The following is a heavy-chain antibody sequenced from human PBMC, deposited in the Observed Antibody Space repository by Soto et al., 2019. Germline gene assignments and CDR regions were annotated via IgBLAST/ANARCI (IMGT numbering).Heavy chain of an antibody. J-gene: IGHJ5*02. CDR1: GGSFSNYI. D-gene: IGHD6-19*01. CDR2: TIPMFATA. CDR3: ARGLFGQQWLVGVDT. V-gene: IGHV1-69*01. Sequence: QVHLVQSGAEVKKPGSSVKVSCKASGGSFSNYIFAWVQQAPGQGLEWMGGTIPMFATAQYAQKWQGRVTITASESTSTVYMDLTSLTSDETAVYYCARGLFGQQWLVGVDTWGKATRVTVSS.